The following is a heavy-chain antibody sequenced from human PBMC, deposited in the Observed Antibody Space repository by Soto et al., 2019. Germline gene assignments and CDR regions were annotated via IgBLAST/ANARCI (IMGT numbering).Heavy chain of an antibody. V-gene: IGHV4-39*01. Sequence: SETLSLTCTVSGGSISSSNYYWGWIRQPPGKGMEWIGSIYYSGNTYYNPSLKSRVTMSVDTSKNQFSLKLSSVTAADTAVNYCARLGGYCSTTGCYGYYAMDVWGQGTTVTVS. CDR2: IYYSGNT. J-gene: IGHJ6*02. D-gene: IGHD2-2*01. CDR1: GGSISSSNYY. CDR3: ARLGGYCSTTGCYGYYAMDV.